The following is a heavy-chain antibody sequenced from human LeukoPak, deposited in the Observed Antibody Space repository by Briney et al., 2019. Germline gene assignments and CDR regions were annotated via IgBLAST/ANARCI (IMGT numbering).Heavy chain of an antibody. V-gene: IGHV4-30-2*01. Sequence: SQTLSLTCAVSGGSISSGGYSWSWIRQPPGKGLEWIGYIYHSGSTYYNPSLKSRVTISVDRSKNQFSLKQSSVTAADTAVYYCARVVDCSGGSCDWFDPWGQGTLVTVSS. D-gene: IGHD2-15*01. J-gene: IGHJ5*02. CDR2: IYHSGST. CDR1: GGSISSGGYS. CDR3: ARVVDCSGGSCDWFDP.